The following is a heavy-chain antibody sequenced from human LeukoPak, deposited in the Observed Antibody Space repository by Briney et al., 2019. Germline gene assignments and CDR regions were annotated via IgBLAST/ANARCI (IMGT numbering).Heavy chain of an antibody. V-gene: IGHV4-4*08. J-gene: IGHJ4*02. CDR1: GGSIRTYY. CDR3: ARDQEYSGSYYRYFDY. D-gene: IGHD1-26*01. Sequence: PSETLSLTCTVSGGSIRTYYWSWIRQPSGKGLEWIGYIYYSGSTNYNPSLKSRVTISVDTSKNQFSLKLSSVTAADTAVYYCARDQEYSGSYYRYFDYWGQGTLVTVSS. CDR2: IYYSGST.